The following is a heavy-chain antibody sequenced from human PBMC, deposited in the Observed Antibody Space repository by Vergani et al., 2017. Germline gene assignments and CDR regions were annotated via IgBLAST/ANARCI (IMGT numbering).Heavy chain of an antibody. V-gene: IGHV4-59*02. D-gene: IGHD3-10*01. CDR3: ARSRIYYGAGSPDY. J-gene: IGHJ4*02. CDR2: VSFRGDT. Sequence: QVKLQESGPGLVKPSETLSLTCTVSGASVNSYYWSWIRQPPGKGLEWMGYVSFRGDTLYDPSVKDRMTISLNTSSNQFSLYLTSVTAADTAVYYCARSRIYYGAGSPDYWCQGTLVTVSS. CDR1: GASVNSYY.